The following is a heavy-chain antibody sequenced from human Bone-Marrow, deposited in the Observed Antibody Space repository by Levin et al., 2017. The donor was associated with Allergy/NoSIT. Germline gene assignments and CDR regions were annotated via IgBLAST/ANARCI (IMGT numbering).Heavy chain of an antibody. CDR1: GFTFSSYA. D-gene: IGHD3-9*01. CDR3: AKAASYYDILTGSDY. Sequence: TGGSLRLSCAASGFTFSSYAMSWVRQAPGKGLEWVSAISGSGGSTYYADSVKGRFTISRDNSKNTLYLQMNSLRAEDTAVYYCAKAASYYDILTGSDYWGQGTLVTVSS. CDR2: ISGSGGST. V-gene: IGHV3-23*01. J-gene: IGHJ4*02.